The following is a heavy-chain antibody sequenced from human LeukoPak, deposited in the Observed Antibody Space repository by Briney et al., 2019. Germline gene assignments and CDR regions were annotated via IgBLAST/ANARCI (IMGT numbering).Heavy chain of an antibody. V-gene: IGHV4-59*08. CDR3: ARHKVIEQYNWFDP. D-gene: IGHD3-10*01. J-gene: IGHJ5*02. CDR2: IYYSGTT. Sequence: SETLSLTCTVSGGSISSYYWSWIRQPPGNGLEWIGCIYYSGTTNYNPSLKSRVTISVDTSKNQFSLKLSSVTAADTAVYYCARHKVIEQYNWFDPWGQGTLVTVSS. CDR1: GGSISSYY.